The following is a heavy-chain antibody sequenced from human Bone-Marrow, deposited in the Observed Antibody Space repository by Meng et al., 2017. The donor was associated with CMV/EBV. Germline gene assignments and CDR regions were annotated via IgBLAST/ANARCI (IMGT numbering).Heavy chain of an antibody. CDR2: INHSGST. D-gene: IGHD6-13*01. CDR1: GGSFSGYY. CDR3: ARVPYSSSWGYFDY. V-gene: IGHV4-34*01. J-gene: IGHJ4*02. Sequence: GSLRLSCAVYGGSFSGYYWSWIRQPPGKGLEWIGEINHSGSTNYNPSLKSRVTISVDTSKNQFSLKLSSVTAADTAVYYCARVPYSSSWGYFDYWGQGTLVTVSS.